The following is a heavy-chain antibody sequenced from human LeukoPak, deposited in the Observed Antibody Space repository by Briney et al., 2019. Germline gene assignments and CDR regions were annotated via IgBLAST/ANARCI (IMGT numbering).Heavy chain of an antibody. D-gene: IGHD1-1*01. Sequence: GASVKVSCKASGYTFTSYSISWVRQAPGQGLEWMGGIIPIFGTANYAQKFQGRVTITADESTSTAYMELSILRSEDTAVYYCARDGLTDAWGTHAFDIWGQGTMVNVSS. J-gene: IGHJ3*02. CDR3: ARDGLTDAWGTHAFDI. CDR2: IIPIFGTA. CDR1: GYTFTSYS. V-gene: IGHV1-69*13.